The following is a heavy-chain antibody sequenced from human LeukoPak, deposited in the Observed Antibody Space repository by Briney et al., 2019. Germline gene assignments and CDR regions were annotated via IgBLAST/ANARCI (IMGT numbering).Heavy chain of an antibody. CDR1: GYTFTSYY. CDR2: INPSGGST. CDR3: ARAFRRDGYKEDY. D-gene: IGHD5-24*01. Sequence: ASVKVSCKASGYTFTSYYMHWVRQAPGQGLKWMGIINPSGGSTSYAQKFQGRVTMTRDASTSTVYMGLSSLRSEDTAVYYCARAFRRDGYKEDYWGQGTLVTVSS. V-gene: IGHV1-46*01. J-gene: IGHJ4*02.